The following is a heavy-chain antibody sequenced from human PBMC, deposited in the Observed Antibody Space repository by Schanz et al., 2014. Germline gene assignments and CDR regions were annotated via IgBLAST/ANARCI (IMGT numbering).Heavy chain of an antibody. J-gene: IGHJ4*02. V-gene: IGHV1-2*04. CDR3: ARAFGGYDPAGALDY. CDR2: INPNSGTT. CDR1: RYTFNTYG. D-gene: IGHD5-12*01. Sequence: QILLVQPGPEVKEPGASVKVSCEASRYTFNTYGLNWVRQAPGQGLEWMGWINPNSGTTNYAQKFQGWVTMTRDTSISTAYMELSRLKSDDTAVYYCARAFGGYDPAGALDYWGQGTLVTVSS.